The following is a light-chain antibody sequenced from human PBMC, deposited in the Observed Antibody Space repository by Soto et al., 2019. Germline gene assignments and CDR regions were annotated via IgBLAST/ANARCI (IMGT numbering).Light chain of an antibody. CDR3: QQLNNWPLT. Sequence: EIVSTQSPATRSLSPGERATLSCRASQSVRSDLAWYQQKPGQAPRLLIYDASRRATGIPARFSGSGSGTDFTLTISSLEPEDFAVYYCQQLNNWPLTFGGGTKVDIK. V-gene: IGKV3-11*01. CDR1: QSVRSD. CDR2: DAS. J-gene: IGKJ4*01.